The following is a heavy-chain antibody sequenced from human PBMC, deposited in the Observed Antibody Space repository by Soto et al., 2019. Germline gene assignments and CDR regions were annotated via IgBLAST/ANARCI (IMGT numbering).Heavy chain of an antibody. CDR2: TSPYDANT. V-gene: IGHV1-18*01. J-gene: IGHJ6*02. CDR1: VYSYSEFA. CDR3: AXDFQVIGYCPDGLCPSV. Sequence: AVPVNVSWKAAVYSYSEFAISWVLQDPVHGLEWMGWTSPYDANTVYAQNFRGRITMTSDTSTSIAYMELRNLRSDDSAVYFCAXDFQVIGYCPDGLCPSVWGQGTTVTVYS. D-gene: IGHD2-8*01.